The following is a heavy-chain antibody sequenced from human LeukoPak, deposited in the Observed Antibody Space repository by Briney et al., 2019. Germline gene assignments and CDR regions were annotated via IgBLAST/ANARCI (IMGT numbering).Heavy chain of an antibody. V-gene: IGHV4-39*01. CDR1: GGSISSSSYY. D-gene: IGHD3-3*01. J-gene: IGHJ4*02. Sequence: NPSGTLSLTCTVSGGSISSSSYYWGWIRQPPGKGLEWIGSIYYSGSTYYNPSLKSRVTISVDTSKNQFSLKLSSVTAADTAVYYCARAPSGIFGVVFYDYWGQGTPVTVSS. CDR3: ARAPSGIFGVVFYDY. CDR2: IYYSGST.